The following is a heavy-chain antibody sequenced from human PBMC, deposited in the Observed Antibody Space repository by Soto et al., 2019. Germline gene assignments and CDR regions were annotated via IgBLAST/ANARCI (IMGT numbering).Heavy chain of an antibody. V-gene: IGHV1-18*01. CDR2: IGAYNGET. CDR3: ARDRGYSPDSFDI. CDR1: GYTFSTYG. J-gene: IGHJ3*02. D-gene: IGHD5-18*01. Sequence: QVQLVQSGGEVKKPGASVKVSCKASGYTFSTYGISWVRQAPGQGLKWMGWIGAYNGETNYAQKLQGRVTMTTDTSTSTAYMELTSLRSDDTAIYYCARDRGYSPDSFDIWGQGTMVTVNS.